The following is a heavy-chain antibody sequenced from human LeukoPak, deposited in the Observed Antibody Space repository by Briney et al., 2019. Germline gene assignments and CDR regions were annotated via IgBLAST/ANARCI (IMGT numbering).Heavy chain of an antibody. CDR3: TILFAWYFDY. D-gene: IGHD2-21*01. Sequence: PGGSLRLSCAASGFTFSNAWMSWVRQAPGKGLEWVGRIRPETDGGTTDYAAPVKGRFTISRDHSKSTLYLQMDSLKIEDTAVYYCTILFAWYFDYWAHGTLLSVFS. V-gene: IGHV3-15*01. CDR2: IRPETDGGTT. J-gene: IGHJ4*01. CDR1: GFTFSNAW.